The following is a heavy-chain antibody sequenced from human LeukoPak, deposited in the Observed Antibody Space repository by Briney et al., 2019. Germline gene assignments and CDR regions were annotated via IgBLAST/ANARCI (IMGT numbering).Heavy chain of an antibody. CDR3: ASNEERSGWYGSDY. Sequence: GGSLRLSCAASGFTFSNYAMHWVRQAPGKGLEWVAVISNDGNNKYYADSVKGRFTLSRDNSKSTLYLQMNGLRTEDTAVYYCASNEERSGWYGSDYWGQGTLVTVSS. J-gene: IGHJ4*02. CDR1: GFTFSNYA. D-gene: IGHD6-19*01. V-gene: IGHV3-30-3*01. CDR2: ISNDGNNK.